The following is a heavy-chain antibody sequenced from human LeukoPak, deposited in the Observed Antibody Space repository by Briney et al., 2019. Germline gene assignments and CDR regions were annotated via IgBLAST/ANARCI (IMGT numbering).Heavy chain of an antibody. CDR1: GGSFSGYY. CDR3: ARGPGGEPFDY. Sequence: PSETLCLTCAVYGGSFSGYYWSWIRQPPGKGLEWIGEINHSGSTNYNPSLKSRVTISVDTSKNQFSLKLSSVTAADTAVYYCARGPGGEPFDYWGQGTLVTVSS. J-gene: IGHJ4*02. D-gene: IGHD2-8*02. V-gene: IGHV4-34*01. CDR2: INHSGST.